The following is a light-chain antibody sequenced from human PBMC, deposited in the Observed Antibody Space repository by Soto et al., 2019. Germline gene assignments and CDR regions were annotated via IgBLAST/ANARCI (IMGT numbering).Light chain of an antibody. CDR3: QQYNSYSLT. V-gene: IGKV1-5*03. CDR2: KAS. Sequence: DIQMTQSPSTLSASVGDRVTITCRASQSISSWLAWYQQKPGKAPKLLIYKASSLESGVPSRFSGSGSGTEFTLTIISLQPDDFATYYCQQYNSYSLTFGGGTKVEIK. CDR1: QSISSW. J-gene: IGKJ4*01.